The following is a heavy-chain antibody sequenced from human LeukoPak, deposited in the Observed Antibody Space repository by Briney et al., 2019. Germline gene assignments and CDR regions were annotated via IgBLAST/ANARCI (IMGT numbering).Heavy chain of an antibody. CDR3: ATLEGGSLDY. CDR2: IYSGDTT. CDR1: GFTVSSNY. D-gene: IGHD3-16*01. J-gene: IGHJ4*02. Sequence: GMSLRLSCAASGFTVSSNYMSRVRQAPGKGLEWVSLIYSGDTTYYADSVKGRFTISRDNFKNTLYLQMNSLRAEDTAVYYCATLEGGSLDYWGQGALVTVSS. V-gene: IGHV3-53*01.